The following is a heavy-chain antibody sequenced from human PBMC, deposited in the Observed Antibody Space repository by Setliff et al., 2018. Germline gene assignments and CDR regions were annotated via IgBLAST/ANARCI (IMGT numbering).Heavy chain of an antibody. V-gene: IGHV4-31*03. CDR3: ARDRRIVGARHAFDI. J-gene: IGHJ3*02. Sequence: KTSETLSLTCTVSGGSISSGGYYWSWIRQHPGKGLEWIGYIYYSGSTYYNPSLKGRVTISVDTSKNRFSLKLSSVTAADTAVYYCARDRRIVGARHAFDIWGQGTMVTVSS. CDR1: GGSISSGGYY. D-gene: IGHD1-26*01. CDR2: IYYSGST.